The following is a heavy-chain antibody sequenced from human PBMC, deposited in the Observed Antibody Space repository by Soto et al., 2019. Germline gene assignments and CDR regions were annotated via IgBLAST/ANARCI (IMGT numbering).Heavy chain of an antibody. CDR2: ISSSGSTI. V-gene: IGHV3-11*01. J-gene: IGHJ5*02. CDR3: ARAKGYCSSTSCYIWFDP. Sequence: GGSLRLSCAASGFTFSDYYMSWIRQAPGKGLEWVSYISSSGSTIYYADSVKGRFTISRDNAKNSLYLQMNSLRAEDTAVYYCARAKGYCSSTSCYIWFDPWGQGTLVTVSS. D-gene: IGHD2-2*02. CDR1: GFTFSDYY.